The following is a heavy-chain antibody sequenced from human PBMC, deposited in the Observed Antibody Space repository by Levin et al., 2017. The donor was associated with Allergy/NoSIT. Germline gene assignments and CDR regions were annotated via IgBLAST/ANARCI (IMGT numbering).Heavy chain of an antibody. Sequence: QAGGSLRLSCAASGFTFNTHHMSWVRQAPGKGLEWVSAISGSGGSTHYADSVRGRFTISRDNSKNTLYLQMNSLRVEDTAVYYCGKDESEAVAADWFDPWGQGTQVTVSS. CDR1: GFTFNTHH. CDR2: ISGSGGST. V-gene: IGHV3-23*01. D-gene: IGHD6-19*01. J-gene: IGHJ5*02. CDR3: GKDESEAVAADWFDP.